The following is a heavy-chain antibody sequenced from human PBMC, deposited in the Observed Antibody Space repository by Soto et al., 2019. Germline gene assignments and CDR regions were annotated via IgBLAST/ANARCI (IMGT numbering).Heavy chain of an antibody. Sequence: VASVKVSCKASGYTFTSYGISWVRQAPGQGLEWMGWISAYNGNTNYAQKLQGRVTMTTDTSTSTAYMELSSLRSEDTAVYYCARAETPAFPPNTIFGVVTGPPDYWGQGTLVTVSS. CDR1: GYTFTSYG. D-gene: IGHD3-3*01. J-gene: IGHJ4*02. CDR2: ISAYNGNT. CDR3: ARAETPAFPPNTIFGVVTGPPDY. V-gene: IGHV1-18*01.